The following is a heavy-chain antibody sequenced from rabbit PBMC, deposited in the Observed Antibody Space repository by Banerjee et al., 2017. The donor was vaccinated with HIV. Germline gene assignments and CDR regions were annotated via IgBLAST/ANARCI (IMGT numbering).Heavy chain of an antibody. V-gene: IGHV1S40*01. CDR3: GNSYYSYGYGAWGYVMDL. CDR1: GFDFSSNA. Sequence: QSLEESGGDLVKPGASLTLTCTASGFDFSSNAMCWVRQAPGKGLEWIGCIGTGSGSTYYASWAKGRFTISKTSSTTVTLQMTSLTAADTATYFCGNSYYSYGYGAWGYVMDLWGPGTLVTVS. D-gene: IGHD6-1*01. CDR2: IGTGSGST. J-gene: IGHJ4*01.